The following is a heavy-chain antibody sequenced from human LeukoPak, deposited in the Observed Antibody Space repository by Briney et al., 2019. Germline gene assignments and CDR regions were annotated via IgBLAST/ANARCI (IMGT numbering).Heavy chain of an antibody. CDR1: GGTFSSYA. J-gene: IGHJ4*02. CDR2: IIPIFGTA. D-gene: IGHD6-19*01. Sequence: SVKVSCKASGGTFSSYAISWVRQAPGQGLEWMGGIIPIFGTANYAQKFQGRVTITADKSTSTAYMELRSLRSDDTAVYYCARDPVSSGWYLGEIRGGPEIDYWAREPWSPSPQ. V-gene: IGHV1-69*06. CDR3: ARDPVSSGWYLGEIRGGPEIDY.